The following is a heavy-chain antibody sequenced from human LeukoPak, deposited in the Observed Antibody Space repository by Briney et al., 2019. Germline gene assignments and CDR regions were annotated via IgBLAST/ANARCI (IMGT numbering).Heavy chain of an antibody. CDR3: ARSGASSSGWPLDY. Sequence: SSETLSLTCTVSGYSISSGYYWGWIRQPPGKGLEWIGNIYHDGSTYYNPSLKSRVTISVDTSKNQFSLKLNSVTAADTAVYYCARSGASSSGWPLDYWGQGTLVIVSS. CDR2: IYHDGST. V-gene: IGHV4-38-2*02. J-gene: IGHJ4*02. D-gene: IGHD6-19*01. CDR1: GYSISSGYY.